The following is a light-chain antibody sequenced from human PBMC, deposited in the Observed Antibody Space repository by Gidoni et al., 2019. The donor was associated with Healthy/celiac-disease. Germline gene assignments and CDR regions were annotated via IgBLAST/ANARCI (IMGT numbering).Light chain of an antibody. J-gene: IGKJ4*01. Sequence: EIVLTQSPATLSLSPGDRATLSCTASQSVSSYLAWYQQKPGQAPRLLIYDASNRATGIPARCSGSGSGTDFTLTISSLEPEDVAVYYCQKRSNWPLFGGGTKVEIK. V-gene: IGKV3-11*01. CDR2: DAS. CDR1: QSVSSY. CDR3: QKRSNWPL.